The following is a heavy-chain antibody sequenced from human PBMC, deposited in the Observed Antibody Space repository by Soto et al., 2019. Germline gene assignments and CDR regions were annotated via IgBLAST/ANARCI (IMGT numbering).Heavy chain of an antibody. J-gene: IGHJ6*02. CDR3: ARIYCGSTSCYAKYYSYYGMDV. V-gene: IGHV1-18*01. CDR2: ISAYNGNT. D-gene: IGHD2-2*01. Sequence: GASVKVSCKASGYTFTSYGISWVRQAPGQGLEWMGWISAYNGNTNYAQKLQGRVTMTTDTSTSTAYMELRSLRSDDTAVYYCARIYCGSTSCYAKYYSYYGMDVSGQGTTLTVSS. CDR1: GYTFTSYG.